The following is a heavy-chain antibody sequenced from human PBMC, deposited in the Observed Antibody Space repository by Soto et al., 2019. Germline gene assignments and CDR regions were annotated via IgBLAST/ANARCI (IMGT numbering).Heavy chain of an antibody. CDR2: IYSGGST. CDR3: ARDFGTGLVDY. D-gene: IGHD7-27*01. CDR1: GFTVSSNY. V-gene: IGHV3-66*01. J-gene: IGHJ4*02. Sequence: GGALRLSCAASGFTVSSNYMSWVRQAPGKGLEWVSVIYSGGSTYYADSVKGRFTISRDNSKNTLYLQMNSLRAEDTAVYYCARDFGTGLVDYWGQGTLVTVSS.